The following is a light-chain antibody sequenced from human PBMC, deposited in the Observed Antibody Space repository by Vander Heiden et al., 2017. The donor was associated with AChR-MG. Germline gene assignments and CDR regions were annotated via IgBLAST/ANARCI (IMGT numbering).Light chain of an antibody. Sequence: SSELTQDPAVSVDLGQTVRITCQGDSLRSYYASWYQQKPGQAPVLVIYGKNNRPSGIPDRFSGSSSGNTASLTITGAQAEDEADYYCNSRDSSGNLWVFGGGTKLTVL. CDR3: NSRDSSGNLWV. CDR1: SLRSYY. V-gene: IGLV3-19*01. CDR2: GKN. J-gene: IGLJ3*02.